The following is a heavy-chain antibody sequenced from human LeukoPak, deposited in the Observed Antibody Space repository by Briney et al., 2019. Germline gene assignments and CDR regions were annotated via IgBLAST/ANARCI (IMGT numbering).Heavy chain of an antibody. CDR1: GFTFSDYW. CDR3: ARGWVSSEITMN. D-gene: IGHD3-22*01. J-gene: IGHJ3*01. CDR2: PNRGGTTT. V-gene: IGHV3-74*01. Sequence: WVSLRLSCAASGFTFSDYWMHWVRQAPGKWLVWVSRPNRGGTTTHYADSAKGRFTIYRDNAKNTVYLQMNSLRAEDTVVYYCARGWVSSEITMNWGQGIMVSVST.